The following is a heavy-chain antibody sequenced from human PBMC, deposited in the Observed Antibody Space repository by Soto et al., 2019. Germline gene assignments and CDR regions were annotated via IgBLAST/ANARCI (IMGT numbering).Heavy chain of an antibody. Sequence: PGGSLRLSCAASGFTVSSNYMSWVRQAPGKGLEWVSVIYSGGSTYYADSVKGRFTISRDNSKNALYLQMNSLRAEDTAVYYCARESAAGTRKYYFDYWGQGTLVTVSS. CDR2: IYSGGST. CDR3: ARESAAGTRKYYFDY. J-gene: IGHJ4*02. D-gene: IGHD6-13*01. CDR1: GFTVSSNY. V-gene: IGHV3-66*01.